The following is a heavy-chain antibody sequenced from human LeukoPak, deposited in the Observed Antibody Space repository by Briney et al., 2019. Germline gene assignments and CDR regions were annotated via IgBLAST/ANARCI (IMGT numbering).Heavy chain of an antibody. CDR3: ARGDFKTADY. CDR1: GFTFSSYT. CDR2: ISSSSNSK. D-gene: IGHD1-14*01. Sequence: PGGSLRLSCAASGFTFSSYTMNWVRQAPGKGLEWVSSISSSSNSKYYPDSMKGRFTISRDDARKSVYLQMNSLRVEDTAVYYCARGDFKTADYWGQGTLVIVSS. V-gene: IGHV3-21*01. J-gene: IGHJ4*02.